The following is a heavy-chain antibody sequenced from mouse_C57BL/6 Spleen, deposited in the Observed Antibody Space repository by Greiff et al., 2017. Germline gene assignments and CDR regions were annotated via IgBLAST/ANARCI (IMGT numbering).Heavy chain of an antibody. CDR2: IYPGSGST. V-gene: IGHV1-55*01. J-gene: IGHJ2*01. CDR1: GYTFTSYW. CDR3: ARGRLGLDYYYGSSYD. Sequence: QVQLQQPGAELVKPGASVKMSCKASGYTFTSYWITWVKQRPGQGLEWIGDIYPGSGSTNYNEKFKSKATLTVDTSSSTAYMQLSSLTSEDSAVYYCARGRLGLDYYYGSSYDWGQGTTLTVSS. D-gene: IGHD1-1*01.